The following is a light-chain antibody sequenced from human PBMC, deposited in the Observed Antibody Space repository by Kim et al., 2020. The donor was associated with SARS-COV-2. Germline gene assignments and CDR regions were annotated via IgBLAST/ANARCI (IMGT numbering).Light chain of an antibody. CDR1: QSVSTTY. J-gene: IGKJ4*01. Sequence: EIVLTQSPGTLSLSPGEGATLSCRASQSVSTTYLAWYQQKSGQAPRLLIYGTSSRATGIPDRFSGSGSGTDFTLTISRLEPEDFAVYYCQQYGTSPRTFGGRTKVDIK. V-gene: IGKV3-20*01. CDR3: QQYGTSPRT. CDR2: GTS.